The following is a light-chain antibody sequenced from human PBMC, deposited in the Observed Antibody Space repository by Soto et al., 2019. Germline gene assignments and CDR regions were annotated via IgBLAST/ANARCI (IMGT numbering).Light chain of an antibody. CDR2: GAS. CDR3: QQYNTWPRT. Sequence: EIVMTPSPATLSVPPVEGATLSCRASQSVSTNFAWYQQKPGQAPRLLIYGASTRATAVPARFTASGSGTEFTLTISSLQSEDFAVYYCQQYNTWPRTFGQGTKVDIK. V-gene: IGKV3-15*01. J-gene: IGKJ1*01. CDR1: QSVSTN.